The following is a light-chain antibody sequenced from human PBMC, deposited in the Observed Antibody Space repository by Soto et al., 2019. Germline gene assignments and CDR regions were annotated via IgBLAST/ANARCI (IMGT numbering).Light chain of an antibody. Sequence: QLVLTQSSSASASLGSSVKLTCTLSSWHSSYIIAWHQQQPGKAPRYLMKLEGSGSYHKGSGVPDRFSGSSTGADRYLTISNLQFEDEADYYCETWDFNTRVLGGGTQLTVL. CDR1: SWHSSYI. CDR3: ETWDFNTRV. J-gene: IGLJ2*01. CDR2: LEGSGSY. V-gene: IGLV4-60*02.